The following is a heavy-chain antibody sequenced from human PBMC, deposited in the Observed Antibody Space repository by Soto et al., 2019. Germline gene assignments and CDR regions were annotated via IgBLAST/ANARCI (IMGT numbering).Heavy chain of an antibody. D-gene: IGHD2-15*01. CDR2: IYYSGST. V-gene: IGHV4-59*01. Sequence: PSETLSLTCTVSGGSISSYYWSWIRQPPGKGLEWIGYIYYSGSTNYNPSLKSRVTISVDTSKNQFSLKLSSVTAADTAVYYCARGVVAATVWFDPWGQGTLVTVSS. J-gene: IGHJ5*02. CDR1: GGSISSYY. CDR3: ARGVVAATVWFDP.